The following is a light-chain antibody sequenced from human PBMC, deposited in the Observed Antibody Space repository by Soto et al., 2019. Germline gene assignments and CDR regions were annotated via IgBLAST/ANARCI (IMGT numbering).Light chain of an antibody. CDR1: QDINSW. J-gene: IGKJ4*02. Sequence: DVQMTQSPSSLSASVGDRVTITCRASQDINSWLAWYQQKPGKAPKSVIYVASSLQTGVPLRFSGSGTGTVFTLAVSRLQPEDSATYYCQQYNIYPLTFGGGTKVEIK. CDR2: VAS. CDR3: QQYNIYPLT. V-gene: IGKV1D-16*01.